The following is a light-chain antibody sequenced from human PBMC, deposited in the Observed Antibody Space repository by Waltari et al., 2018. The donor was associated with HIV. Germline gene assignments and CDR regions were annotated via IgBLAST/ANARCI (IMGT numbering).Light chain of an antibody. V-gene: IGLV3-21*02. CDR3: QVWDSTSDWV. CDR2: DNT. Sequence: SYVLTQPPSVSVAPGQTASITCGGDNLGTKSVHWYQKKSGQAPVLVVSDNTDRPPGILERCSGSNSGNTATLTLIRVEAGDEADYYCQVWDSTSDWVFGGGSKLTVL. CDR1: NLGTKS. J-gene: IGLJ3*02.